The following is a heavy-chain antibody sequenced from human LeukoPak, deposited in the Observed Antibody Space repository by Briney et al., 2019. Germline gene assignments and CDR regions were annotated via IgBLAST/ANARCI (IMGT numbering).Heavy chain of an antibody. CDR1: GGSISSYY. V-gene: IGHV4-59*01. J-gene: IGHJ4*02. D-gene: IGHD1-26*01. CDR2: IYYSGST. CDR3: ARDRGSYWGIDY. Sequence: SETLSLTCTVSGGSISSYYWSWIRQPPGKGQEWIGYIYYSGSTNYNPSLKSRVTISVDTSKNQFSLKLSSVTAADTAVYYCARDRGSYWGIDYWGQGTLVTVSS.